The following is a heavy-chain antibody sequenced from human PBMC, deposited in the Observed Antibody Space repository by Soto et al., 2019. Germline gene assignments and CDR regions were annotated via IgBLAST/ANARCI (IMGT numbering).Heavy chain of an antibody. Sequence: EVQLVESGGGLVQPGGSLRLSCVAYGFSFNTASMSWVRQAPGKGLEWLGRIKTNAADGTAVYAAPVQGRFTMSRDDSRNTLYLEMNSLKLEDTAVYYCTTYAGFSRVWGQGILVTVSS. CDR2: IKTNAADGTA. CDR3: TTYAGFSRV. CDR1: GFSFNTAS. J-gene: IGHJ4*02. V-gene: IGHV3-15*05. D-gene: IGHD3-3*02.